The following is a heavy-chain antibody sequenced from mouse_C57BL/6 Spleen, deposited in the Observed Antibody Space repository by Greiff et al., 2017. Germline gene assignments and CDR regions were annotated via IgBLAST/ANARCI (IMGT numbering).Heavy chain of an antibody. CDR3: ARWGSTPYFDY. CDR1: GYTFTSYW. CDR2: IDPSDSYT. D-gene: IGHD1-1*01. V-gene: IGHV1-50*01. J-gene: IGHJ2*01. Sequence: QVHVKQPGAELVKPGASVKLSCKASGYTFTSYWMQWVKQRPGQGLEWIGEIDPSDSYTNYNQKFKGKATLTVDTSSSTAYMQLSSLTSEDSAVYYGARWGSTPYFDYWGQGTTLTVSS.